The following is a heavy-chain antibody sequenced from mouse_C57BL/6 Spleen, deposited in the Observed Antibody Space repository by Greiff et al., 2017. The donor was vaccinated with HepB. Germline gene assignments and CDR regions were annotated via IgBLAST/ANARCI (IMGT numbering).Heavy chain of an antibody. J-gene: IGHJ2*01. V-gene: IGHV1S81*02. CDR2: TNPTNGRT. Sequence: VQLQQSGAELVKAGASVKMSCKASGYTFTSYWMHWVKQRLGQGLEWFAETNPTNGRTYYNEKFKSKATLTVDKSSSTAYMLLSGPTFEDSAVYYCARIKKIVATYFDYCGQVTTLTVSS. CDR3: ARIKKIVATYFDY. D-gene: IGHD1-1*01. CDR1: GYTFTSYW.